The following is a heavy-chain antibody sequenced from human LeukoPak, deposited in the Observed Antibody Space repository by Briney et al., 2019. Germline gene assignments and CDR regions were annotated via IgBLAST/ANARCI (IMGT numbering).Heavy chain of an antibody. J-gene: IGHJ3*02. CDR3: ARDHYILTGLGAFDI. CDR2: ISSSGSTI. V-gene: IGHV3-11*01. D-gene: IGHD3-9*01. Sequence: GGSPRLSCAASGFTFSDYYMSWIRQAPGKGLEWVSYISSSGSTIYYADSVKGRFTISRDNAKNSLYLQKNSLRAEDTAVYYCARDHYILTGLGAFDIWGQGTMVTVSS. CDR1: GFTFSDYY.